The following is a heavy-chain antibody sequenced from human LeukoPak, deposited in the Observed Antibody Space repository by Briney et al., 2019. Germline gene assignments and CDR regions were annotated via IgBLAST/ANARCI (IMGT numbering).Heavy chain of an antibody. J-gene: IGHJ4*02. CDR2: IYYSGST. V-gene: IGHV4-39*01. CDR3: ARLDDGEGDY. Sequence: KASETLSLTCTVSGGSISSSSYYWGWIRQPPGKRLEWSGSIYYSGSTYYNPSLKSRVTISVDTSKNQFSLKLSSVNAADTAVYYCARLDDGEGDYWGQGTLVTVSS. CDR1: GGSISSSSYY. D-gene: IGHD4-17*01.